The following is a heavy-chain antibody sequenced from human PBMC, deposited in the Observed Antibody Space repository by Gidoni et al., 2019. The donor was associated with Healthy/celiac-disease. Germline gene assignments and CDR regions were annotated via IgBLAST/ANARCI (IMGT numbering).Heavy chain of an antibody. Sequence: QVQLVESGGGVVQPGRSLRLSCAASGFTFSSYAMHWVRQAPGKGLEWVAVISYDGSNKYYADSVKGRFTISRDNSKNTLYLQMNSLRAEDTAVYYCASGIGYSYGYGAFDIWGQGTMVTVSS. D-gene: IGHD5-18*01. CDR1: GFTFSSYA. CDR2: ISYDGSNK. J-gene: IGHJ3*02. V-gene: IGHV3-30-3*01. CDR3: ASGIGYSYGYGAFDI.